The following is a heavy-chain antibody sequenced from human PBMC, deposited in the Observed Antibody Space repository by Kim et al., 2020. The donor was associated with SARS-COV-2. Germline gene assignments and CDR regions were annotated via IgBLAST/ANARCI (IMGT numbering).Heavy chain of an antibody. CDR2: STGSSTI. Sequence: STGSSTIIDADSVKGRFTISRDNARNALYLQMNSLRDEDTAVYYCATDRTYWGQGTLVTVSS. V-gene: IGHV3-48*02. CDR3: ATDRTY. J-gene: IGHJ4*02.